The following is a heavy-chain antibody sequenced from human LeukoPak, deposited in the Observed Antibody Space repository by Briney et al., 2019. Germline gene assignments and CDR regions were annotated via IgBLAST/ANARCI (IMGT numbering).Heavy chain of an antibody. V-gene: IGHV3-30*18. CDR3: AKDAYYDFWSGYFYYYGMDV. CDR1: GFTFNSYG. J-gene: IGHJ6*02. Sequence: GGSLRLSCAASGFTFNSYGMHWVRQAPGKGLEWVAVISYDGSNKYYADSVKGRFTISRDNSKNTLYLQMNSLRAEDTAVYYCAKDAYYDFWSGYFYYYGMDVWGQGTTVTVSS. D-gene: IGHD3-3*01. CDR2: ISYDGSNK.